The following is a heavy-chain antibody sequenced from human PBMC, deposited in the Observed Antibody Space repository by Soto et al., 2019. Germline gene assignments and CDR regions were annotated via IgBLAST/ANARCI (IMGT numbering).Heavy chain of an antibody. CDR3: ARAGGPEDDYIWGSYRHDY. J-gene: IGHJ4*02. D-gene: IGHD3-16*02. CDR1: GGSISSYY. CDR2: IYYSGST. V-gene: IGHV4-59*01. Sequence: SETLSLTCTVSGGSISSYYWSWIRQPPGKGLEWIGYIYYSGSTNYNPSLKSRVTISVDTSKNQFSLKLSSVTAADTAVYYCARAGGPEDDYIWGSYRHDYWGQGTLVTVSS.